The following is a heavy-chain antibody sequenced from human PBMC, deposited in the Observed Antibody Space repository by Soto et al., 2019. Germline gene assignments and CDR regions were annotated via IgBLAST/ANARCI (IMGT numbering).Heavy chain of an antibody. Sequence: QVQLQESGPGLVKPSQTLSLTCTVSGGSISSGGYYWSWIRQHPGKGLEWIGYIYYSGSTYYNPSLKSRVTISVDTSKNQFSLKLSSVPAADTAVYYCARGTTVTTFFDYWGQGTLVTVSS. CDR2: IYYSGST. D-gene: IGHD4-17*01. CDR1: GGSISSGGYY. J-gene: IGHJ4*02. CDR3: ARGTTVTTFFDY. V-gene: IGHV4-31*03.